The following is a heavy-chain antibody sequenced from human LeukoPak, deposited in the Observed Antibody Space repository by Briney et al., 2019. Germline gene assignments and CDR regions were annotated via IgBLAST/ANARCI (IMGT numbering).Heavy chain of an antibody. Sequence: GGSLVLSCAASGITFSSYGMSWGRQAPGKGLEWVSSISSTGGTTYYADSVKGRFTISRDNSKNTLYLQMNSLRAEDTAIYYCAKNGDRGAYCTGGTCYPYFYYYMDVWGKGTTVTI. CDR1: GITFSSYG. J-gene: IGHJ6*03. D-gene: IGHD2-15*01. CDR3: AKNGDRGAYCTGGTCYPYFYYYMDV. CDR2: ISSTGGTT. V-gene: IGHV3-23*01.